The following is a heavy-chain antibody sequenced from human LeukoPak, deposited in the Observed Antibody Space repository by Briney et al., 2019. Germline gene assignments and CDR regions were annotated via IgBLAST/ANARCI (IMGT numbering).Heavy chain of an antibody. CDR3: ARGYGANGDDYCFYMDV. CDR1: GGSFSGHY. V-gene: IGHV4-34*01. D-gene: IGHD4/OR15-4a*01. J-gene: IGHJ6*03. CDR2: ITHSGSI. Sequence: PSETLSLTCAVYGGSFSGHYWTWIRQPPGKGLEWIGEITHSGSINYNPSLKSRVTISIDTSKSQFSLKLSSVTAANTAVYYCARGYGANGDDYCFYMDVCGKGTTVTVSS.